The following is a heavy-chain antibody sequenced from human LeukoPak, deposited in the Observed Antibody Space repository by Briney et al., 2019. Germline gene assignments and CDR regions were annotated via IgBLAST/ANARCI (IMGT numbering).Heavy chain of an antibody. J-gene: IGHJ4*02. Sequence: KTSETLSLICAVYGGSFSGYYWSWIRQPPGKGLEWIGEMNHSGSTNYNPSLKSRVTISVDTSKNQFSLKLSSVTAADTAVYYCARQSIAAAGSYYWGQGTLVTVSS. V-gene: IGHV4-34*01. CDR1: GGSFSGYY. CDR3: ARQSIAAAGSYY. D-gene: IGHD6-13*01. CDR2: MNHSGST.